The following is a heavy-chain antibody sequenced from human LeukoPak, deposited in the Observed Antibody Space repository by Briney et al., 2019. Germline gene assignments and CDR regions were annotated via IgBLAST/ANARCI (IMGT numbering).Heavy chain of an antibody. V-gene: IGHV3-48*04. D-gene: IGHD3-10*01. J-gene: IGHJ4*02. CDR2: ISSSSSTI. Sequence: PGGSLRLSCAASRFTFSSYSMNWVRQAPGKGLEWVSYISSSSSTIYYADSVKGRFTISRDNAKNTLYLQMNSLRAEDTAVYYCARGRGAQFHYWGQGTLVTVSS. CDR1: RFTFSSYS. CDR3: ARGRGAQFHY.